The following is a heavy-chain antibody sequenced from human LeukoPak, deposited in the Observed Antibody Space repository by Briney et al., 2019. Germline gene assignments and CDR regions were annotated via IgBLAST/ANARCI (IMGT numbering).Heavy chain of an antibody. CDR2: FDPEDGET. CDR1: GYTLTELS. CDR3: ATYSSKQWFY. Sequence: EASVKVSCKVSGYTLTELSMHWVRQAPGKGLEWMGGFDPEDGETIYAQKFQGRVTMTEDTSTDTAYMELSSLRSEDTAAYYCATYSSKQWFYWGQGTLVTVSS. J-gene: IGHJ4*02. D-gene: IGHD6-19*01. V-gene: IGHV1-24*01.